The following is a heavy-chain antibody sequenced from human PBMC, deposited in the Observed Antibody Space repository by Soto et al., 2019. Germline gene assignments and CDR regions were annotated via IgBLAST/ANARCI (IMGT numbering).Heavy chain of an antibody. V-gene: IGHV3-23*01. J-gene: IGHJ1*01. CDR3: AKEGPYINSWCSAGYLQH. CDR2: ISGSGGST. D-gene: IGHD2-8*01. CDR1: GFAFNNYA. Sequence: DVKLLESGGGVVQPGGSLRLSCAASGFAFNNYAMNWVRQAPGKGLEWVSHISGSGGSTDYADSVKGRFSISKDSSKNTLYLHMNSLRAEDTAVYFCAKEGPYINSWCSAGYLQHWGLGTQVTVSS.